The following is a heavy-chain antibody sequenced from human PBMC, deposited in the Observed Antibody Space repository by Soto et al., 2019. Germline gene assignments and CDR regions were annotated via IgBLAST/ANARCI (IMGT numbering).Heavy chain of an antibody. J-gene: IGHJ4*02. D-gene: IGHD2-15*01. V-gene: IGHV4-59*08. CDR2: IYYSGST. CDR3: ARHGCSGGSCYSVDY. CDR1: GGSISSYY. Sequence: QVQLQESGPGLVKPSETLSLTCTVSGGSISSYYWSWIRQPPGKGLEWIGYIYYSGSTNYNPSLKSRVTISVDTSKNQFSRKLSSVTAADTAVYYCARHGCSGGSCYSVDYWGQGTLVTVSS.